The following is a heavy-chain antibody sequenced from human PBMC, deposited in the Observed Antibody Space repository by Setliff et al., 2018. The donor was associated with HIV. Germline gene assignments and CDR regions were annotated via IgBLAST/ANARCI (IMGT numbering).Heavy chain of an antibody. J-gene: IGHJ3*02. D-gene: IGHD3-22*01. Sequence: GASVKVSCKASGGTFSSYAISWVRQAPGQGLEWMGGIIPIFGTANYAQKFQGRVTITADESTSTAYMELSSLRSEDTAVYYCARSAYYYDSSGSGIWGQGTMVTVS. CDR3: ARSAYYYDSSGSGI. CDR1: GGTFSSYA. CDR2: IIPIFGTA. V-gene: IGHV1-69*13.